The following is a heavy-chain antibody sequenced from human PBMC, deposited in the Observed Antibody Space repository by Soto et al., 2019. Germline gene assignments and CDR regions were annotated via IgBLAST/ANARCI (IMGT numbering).Heavy chain of an antibody. J-gene: IGHJ4*02. V-gene: IGHV3-23*01. Sequence: EVQLLESGGGLVQPGGSLRLSCAASGFPFSNYAMSWVRQAPGKGLEWVSSSSGRGGSTYYADSVKGRFTVSRDNSKNTVYRQMNSLRIEDTAVYYCAKEATRSAIQLDYWGQGTLVTVSS. CDR1: GFPFSNYA. CDR2: SSGRGGST. D-gene: IGHD3-3*01. CDR3: AKEATRSAIQLDY.